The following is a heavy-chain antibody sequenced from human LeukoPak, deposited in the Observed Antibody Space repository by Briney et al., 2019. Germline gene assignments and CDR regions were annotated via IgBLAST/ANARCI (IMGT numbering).Heavy chain of an antibody. CDR2: INPNSGGT. J-gene: IGHJ4*02. CDR1: GYSFTDYY. D-gene: IGHD6-13*01. V-gene: IGHV1-2*02. Sequence: GASVKVSCTSSGYSFTDYYIHWVRQAPGQGPEWMGSINPNSGGTNYAQKLQGRVTMTRDTSITTAYMEVSRLRSDDTAFYYCARSSSSWSIVYWGQGTLVTVSS. CDR3: ARSSSSWSIVY.